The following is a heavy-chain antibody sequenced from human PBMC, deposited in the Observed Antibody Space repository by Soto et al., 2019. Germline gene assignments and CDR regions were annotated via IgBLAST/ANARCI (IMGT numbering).Heavy chain of an antibody. D-gene: IGHD3-10*01. Sequence: ASVKVSCKASGYTFTGYYMHWVRQAPGQGLEWMGWINPNSGGTNYAQKFQGWVTMTRDTSISTAYMELSRLRSDDTAVYYCARDTWFGELLPPQGMDVWGQGTTVTVSS. J-gene: IGHJ6*02. CDR3: ARDTWFGELLPPQGMDV. CDR1: GYTFTGYY. V-gene: IGHV1-2*04. CDR2: INPNSGGT.